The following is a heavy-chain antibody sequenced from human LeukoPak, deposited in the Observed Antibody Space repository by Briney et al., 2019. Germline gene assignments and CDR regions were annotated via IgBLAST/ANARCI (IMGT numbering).Heavy chain of an antibody. CDR3: ARLLGSSSSVGY. J-gene: IGHJ4*02. CDR2: IDPGESDT. Sequence: GESLKISCKGSGYSFTSYWIGWGRQMPGKGLEWMGIIDPGESDTRDSPCFQGEVTISADKSISTAYLQWSSLKASDTAMYYCARLLGSSSSVGYWGQGTLVTVSS. CDR1: GYSFTSYW. D-gene: IGHD6-6*01. V-gene: IGHV5-51*01.